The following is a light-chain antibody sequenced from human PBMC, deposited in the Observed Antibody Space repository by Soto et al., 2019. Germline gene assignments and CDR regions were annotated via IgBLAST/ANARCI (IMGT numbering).Light chain of an antibody. CDR3: HQYGTTPWT. Sequence: EIVLTQSPGTLSLSPGERATLSCRASQSVANNFLAWYQQKPGQAPRLLIFAASKRASDIPARFSGSGSGSDFTLTISRLEPADFAAYYCHQYGTTPWTFGQGTKVEIK. V-gene: IGKV3-20*01. CDR1: QSVANNF. CDR2: AAS. J-gene: IGKJ1*01.